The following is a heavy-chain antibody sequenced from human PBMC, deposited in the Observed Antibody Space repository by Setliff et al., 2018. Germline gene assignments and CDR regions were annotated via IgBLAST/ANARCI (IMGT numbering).Heavy chain of an antibody. CDR1: GYTFTSYA. D-gene: IGHD2-2*01. CDR3: ARDRQYCSSPTCCSSYFYYYGMDV. V-gene: IGHV7-4-1*02. CDR2: INTNTGNP. Sequence: GASVKVSCKASGYTFTSYAMNWVRQAPGQGLEWMGWINTNTGNPTYAQGFTGRFVFSLDTSVSTAYLQISSLKAEDTAVYYCARDRQYCSSPTCCSSYFYYYGMDVWGQGTTVTVSS. J-gene: IGHJ6*02.